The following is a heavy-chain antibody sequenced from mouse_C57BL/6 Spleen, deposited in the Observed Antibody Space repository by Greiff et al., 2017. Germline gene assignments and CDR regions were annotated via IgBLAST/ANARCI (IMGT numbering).Heavy chain of an antibody. CDR3: ARESTMVTSYFDY. CDR2: ISSGSSTI. V-gene: IGHV5-17*01. CDR1: GFTFSDYG. J-gene: IGHJ2*01. Sequence: EVKLVESGGGLVKPGGSLKLSCAASGFTFSDYGMHWVRQAPEKGLEWVAYISSGSSTIYYADTVKGRFTISRGNAKNTLFLQMTSLRSEDTAMYYCARESTMVTSYFDYWGQGTTLTVS. D-gene: IGHD2-2*01.